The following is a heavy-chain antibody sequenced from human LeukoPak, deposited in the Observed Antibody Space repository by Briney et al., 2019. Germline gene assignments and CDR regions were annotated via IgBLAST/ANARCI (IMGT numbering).Heavy chain of an antibody. D-gene: IGHD6-13*01. CDR3: ARGSSIPVPNFDY. CDR2: INPNSGDT. V-gene: IGHV1-2*02. Sequence: ASVNVSCKASGYSFTGDYMHWVRQASGQGLEWMGWINPNSGDTKIAQKFQGRVTMTRDTSIATAYMELPTLTSDDTAVYYCARGSSIPVPNFDYWGQGTLVTVSS. J-gene: IGHJ4*02. CDR1: GYSFTGDY.